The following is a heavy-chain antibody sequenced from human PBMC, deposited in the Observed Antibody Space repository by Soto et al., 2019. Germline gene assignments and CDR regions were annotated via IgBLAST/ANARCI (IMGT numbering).Heavy chain of an antibody. CDR3: ARDYYGPLAY. V-gene: IGHV1-2*02. J-gene: IGHJ4*02. CDR2: IDPNSGAS. D-gene: IGHD3-10*01. Sequence: QVQLVQSGAEVKKPGASVKVSCKPSGYTFTDLYIHWVRQAPGMGLEWMGWIDPNSGASRKTQKFQGRLPLTKYTSTGTVYMELSSLTSDDTAVYYCARDYYGPLAYWGQGTLVTASS. CDR1: GYTFTDLY.